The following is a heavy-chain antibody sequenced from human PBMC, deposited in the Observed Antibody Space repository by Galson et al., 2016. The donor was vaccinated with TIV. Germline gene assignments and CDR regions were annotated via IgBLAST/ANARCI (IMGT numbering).Heavy chain of an antibody. CDR3: ARADSVDISSTEY. V-gene: IGHV1-69*02. J-gene: IGHJ4*02. CDR1: GGTFISYT. Sequence: SVKVSCKASGGTFISYTLSWVRQAPGQGLEWMGRIIPVLGMTNYAQNFQGRVTITADRSTGTAYLELSGLKPGDTAVYYCARADSVDISSTEYWGQGTLVTVSS. CDR2: IIPVLGMT. D-gene: IGHD3-9*01.